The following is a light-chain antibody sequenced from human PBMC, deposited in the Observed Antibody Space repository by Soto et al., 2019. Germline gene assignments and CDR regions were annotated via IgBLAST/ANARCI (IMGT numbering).Light chain of an antibody. J-gene: IGKJ1*01. CDR3: QHRMNWPLT. CDR2: DAS. Sequence: DIVLTQSPATLALSPGDSATLSCRASQSVSSYLAWYQQKPGQAPRLLIYDASNRATGIPARFSGSGSETDFTLTISSLEPEDFAVYHCQHRMNWPLTFGQGTKV. V-gene: IGKV3-11*01. CDR1: QSVSSY.